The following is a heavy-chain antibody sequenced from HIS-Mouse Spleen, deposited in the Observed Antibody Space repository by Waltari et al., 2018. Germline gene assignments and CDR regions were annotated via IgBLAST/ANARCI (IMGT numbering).Heavy chain of an antibody. CDR3: AREIPYSSSWYDWYFDL. J-gene: IGHJ2*01. D-gene: IGHD6-13*01. CDR1: GGSISSSSYY. Sequence: QLQLQESGPGLVKPSETLSLTCTVSGGSISSSSYYWGWIRQPPGKGLEWIGSFYYSGSTYYNPSLKRRVTISVDTSKNQFSLKLSSVTAADTAVYYCAREIPYSSSWYDWYFDLWGRGTLVTVSS. CDR2: FYYSGST. V-gene: IGHV4-39*07.